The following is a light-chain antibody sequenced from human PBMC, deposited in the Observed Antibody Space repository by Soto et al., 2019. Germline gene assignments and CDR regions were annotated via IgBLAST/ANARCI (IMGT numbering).Light chain of an antibody. Sequence: EIVLTQSPATLAWSPGGRATLSCGASPRVSLSLAWYQPKPGQGPRLLIYDASKRASGFPARFSGSGSGTDFTLTISSLEPDDFAVSYCQERTGWPRWTVGQGTKVDSK. CDR1: PRVSLS. CDR3: QERTGWPRWT. V-gene: IGKV3-11*01. CDR2: DAS. J-gene: IGKJ1*01.